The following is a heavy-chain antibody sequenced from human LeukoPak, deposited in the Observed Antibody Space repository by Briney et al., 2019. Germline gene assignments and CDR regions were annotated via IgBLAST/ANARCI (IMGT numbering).Heavy chain of an antibody. CDR1: GYTFTSYG. CDR3: AGMLTGRGTWIQLWSFDY. J-gene: IGHJ4*02. CDR2: ISAYNGNT. D-gene: IGHD5-18*01. Sequence: ASVKVSCKASGYTFTSYGISWVRQAPGQGLEWRGWISAYNGNTNYAQKLQGRVTMTTDTSTSTAYMELRSLRSDDTAVYYCAGMLTGRGTWIQLWSFDYWGQGTLVTVSS. V-gene: IGHV1-18*01.